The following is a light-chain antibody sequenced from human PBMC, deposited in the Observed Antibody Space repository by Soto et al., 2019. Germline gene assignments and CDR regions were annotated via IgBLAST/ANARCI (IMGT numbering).Light chain of an antibody. CDR1: SSDVGGYNY. V-gene: IGLV2-11*01. CDR3: CSYAGXYXXV. CDR2: DVT. J-gene: IGLJ3*02. Sequence: QSALTQPRSVSGSPGQSVTISCTGTSSDVGGYNYVSWYQQHPGKAPKFLIYDVTKRPSGVPDRFSGSKSGNTASLTISGXQAEDEADYYCCSYAGXYXXVFGGG.